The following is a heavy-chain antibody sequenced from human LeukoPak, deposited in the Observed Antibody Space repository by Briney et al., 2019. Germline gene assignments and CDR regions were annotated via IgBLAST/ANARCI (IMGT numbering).Heavy chain of an antibody. D-gene: IGHD6-19*01. CDR1: GFTFSSYG. Sequence: GRSLRLSCAASGFTFSSYGMHWVRQAPGKGLEWVAVIWYDGSNKYYADSVKGRFTISRDNSKNTLYLQMKSLRAEDTAVYYCAFPGGSGWSFDYWGQGTLVTVSS. CDR3: AFPGGSGWSFDY. V-gene: IGHV3-33*01. J-gene: IGHJ4*02. CDR2: IWYDGSNK.